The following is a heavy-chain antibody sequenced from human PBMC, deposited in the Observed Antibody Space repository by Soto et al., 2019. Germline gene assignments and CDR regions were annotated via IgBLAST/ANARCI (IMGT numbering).Heavy chain of an antibody. Sequence: SETLSLTCTVSGGSISSSSYYWGRIRQPPGKGLEWIGSIYYSGSTYHNPSLKSRVTISVDTSKNQFSLKLSSVTAADTALYYCARLVFYCSRPSCNGYYYYGLDVWGRGTTVTVSS. CDR3: ARLVFYCSRPSCNGYYYYGLDV. J-gene: IGHJ6*02. D-gene: IGHD2-2*01. CDR1: GGSISSSSYY. CDR2: IYYSGST. V-gene: IGHV4-39*01.